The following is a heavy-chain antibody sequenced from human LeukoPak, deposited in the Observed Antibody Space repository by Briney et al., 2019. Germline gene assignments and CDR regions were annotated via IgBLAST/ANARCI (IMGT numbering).Heavy chain of an antibody. CDR2: IYYSGST. J-gene: IGHJ3*02. V-gene: IGHV4-39*01. CDR3: ARHSPGGAFDI. CDR1: GGSISSSSYY. D-gene: IGHD3-10*01. Sequence: SETLSLTCTVSGGSISSSSYYWGWIRQPPGKGLERIGSIYYSGSTYYNPSLKSRVTISVDTSKNQFSLKLSSVTAADTAVYYCARHSPGGAFDIWGQGTMVTVSS.